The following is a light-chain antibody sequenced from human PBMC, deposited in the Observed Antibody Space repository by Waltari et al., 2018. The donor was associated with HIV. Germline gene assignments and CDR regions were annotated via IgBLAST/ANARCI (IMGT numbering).Light chain of an antibody. CDR1: QSIRSID. CDR2: AAS. V-gene: IGKV3-20*01. J-gene: IGKJ1*01. CDR3: QLYGGSPWT. Sequence: ETVLTQSPGTLSLSPGERATLSCRATQSIRSIDLAWYQQKPGQAPRLLIYAASSRATGTPDRLSGSGSGTDFTLTISRLEPEDFAVYYCQLYGGSPWTFGQGTKVEI.